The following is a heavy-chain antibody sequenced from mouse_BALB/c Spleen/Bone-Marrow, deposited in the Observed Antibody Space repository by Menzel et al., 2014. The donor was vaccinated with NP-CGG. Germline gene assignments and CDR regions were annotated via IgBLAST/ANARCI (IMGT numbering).Heavy chain of an antibody. CDR1: GCSITSDYA. D-gene: IGHD2-13*01. CDR3: AREGDSAFAY. CDR2: INYSGFT. J-gene: IGHJ3*01. Sequence: EVKLMESGPGLVKPSQSLSLTRTVTGCSITSDYAWNWIRQFPGDKLEWMGYINYSGFTTYNPSLKSRISITRDTSKNQFFLQLNSVTTEDTATYYCAREGDSAFAYWGQGTLVTVSA. V-gene: IGHV3-2*02.